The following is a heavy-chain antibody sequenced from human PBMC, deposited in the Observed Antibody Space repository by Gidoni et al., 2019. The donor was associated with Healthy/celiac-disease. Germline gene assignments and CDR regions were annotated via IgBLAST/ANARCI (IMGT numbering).Heavy chain of an antibody. CDR1: GFTVSSNY. D-gene: IGHD2-21*01. V-gene: IGHV3-53*04. Sequence: EVQLVESGGGLVQPGGSLRLSCAASGFTVSSNYMSWVRQAPGKGLEWVSVIYSGGSTYYADYVKGRFTISRHKSKNTLYLQMNSLRAEDTAVYYCASRGPYGGNSFAFDIWGQGTMVTVSS. J-gene: IGHJ3*02. CDR2: IYSGGST. CDR3: ASRGPYGGNSFAFDI.